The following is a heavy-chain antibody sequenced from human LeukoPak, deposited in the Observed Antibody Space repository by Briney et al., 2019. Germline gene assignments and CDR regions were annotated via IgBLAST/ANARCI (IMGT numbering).Heavy chain of an antibody. V-gene: IGHV3-66*02. J-gene: IGHJ4*02. CDR2: IYSGGST. D-gene: IGHD6-19*01. CDR1: GFTVSSNY. Sequence: GGSLRLSCAASGFTVSSNYMSWVRQAPGKGLEWVSVIYSGGSTYYSDSVKGRFTISRDNSKNTLYLQMNSLRAEDTAVYYCARGRRSGWYVYFDYWGQGTLVTVSS. CDR3: ARGRRSGWYVYFDY.